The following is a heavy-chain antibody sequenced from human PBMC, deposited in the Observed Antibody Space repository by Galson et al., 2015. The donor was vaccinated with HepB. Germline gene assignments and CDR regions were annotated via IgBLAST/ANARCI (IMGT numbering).Heavy chain of an antibody. CDR1: GYTFTNYA. CDR2: INGGDGYT. D-gene: IGHD3-3*01. Sequence: SVKVSCKASGYTFTNYAIHWVRQAPGQRLEWMGWINGGDGYTKYSQKFQGRVTITRDTSATTAYMDLSSLRYEDKAVYYCVRDRITTFGVVNADFDYWCQGTLVTVSS. J-gene: IGHJ4*02. V-gene: IGHV1-3*01. CDR3: VRDRITTFGVVNADFDY.